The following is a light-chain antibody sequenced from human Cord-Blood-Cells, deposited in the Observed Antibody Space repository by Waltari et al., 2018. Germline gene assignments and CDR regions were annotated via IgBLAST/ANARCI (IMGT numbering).Light chain of an antibody. CDR3: SSYTSSIVV. V-gene: IGLV2-14*01. J-gene: IGLJ2*01. CDR1: SSDVGGYNN. CDR2: DVS. Sequence: SALTQPASVSGSPGQSITISCTGTSSDVGGYNNVSCYQQHPGKAPKPMIYDVSNRPSGVSNRFSGSKSGNTASLTISGLQAEDEADYYCSSYTSSIVVFGGGTKLTVL.